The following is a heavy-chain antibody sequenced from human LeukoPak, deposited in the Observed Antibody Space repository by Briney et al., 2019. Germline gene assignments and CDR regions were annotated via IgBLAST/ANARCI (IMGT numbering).Heavy chain of an antibody. CDR2: INHSGST. Sequence: PSETLSLTCAVYGGSFSGYYWSWIRQPPGKGLEWIGEINHSGSTNYNPSLKSRVTISVDTSKNQFSLKLSSVTAADTAVYYCARGFPIVVVTATPPPHHPFDYWGQGTLVTVSS. CDR1: GGSFSGYY. D-gene: IGHD2-21*02. V-gene: IGHV4-34*01. J-gene: IGHJ4*02. CDR3: ARGFPIVVVTATPPPHHPFDY.